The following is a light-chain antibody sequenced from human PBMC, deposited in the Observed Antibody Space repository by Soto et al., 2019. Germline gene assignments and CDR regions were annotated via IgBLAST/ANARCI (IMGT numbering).Light chain of an antibody. CDR1: QSVSNY. CDR2: AAS. J-gene: IGKJ5*01. CDR3: PQRADWPKII. Sequence: IVLTHSPATLSLSPWERATLSCRYSQSVSNYLAWYQQKPGQAPRLLIYAASDRATGIPARFSGSGSGTDFTLTISSLEPEDFGIFYCPQRADWPKIIFGQGTRLEIK. V-gene: IGKV3-11*01.